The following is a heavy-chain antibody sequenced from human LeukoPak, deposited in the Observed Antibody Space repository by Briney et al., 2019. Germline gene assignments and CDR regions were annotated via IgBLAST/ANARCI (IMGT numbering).Heavy chain of an antibody. CDR2: IYTSGST. CDR3: ARETGITGKSDY. J-gene: IGHJ4*02. CDR1: GGSISSYY. V-gene: IGHV4-4*07. D-gene: IGHD1-20*01. Sequence: SETLSHTCTVSGGSISSYYWSWIRQPAGKGLEWIGRIYTSGSTNYNPSLKSRVTISVDKSKNQFSLKLSSVTAADTAVYYCARETGITGKSDYWGQGTLVTVSS.